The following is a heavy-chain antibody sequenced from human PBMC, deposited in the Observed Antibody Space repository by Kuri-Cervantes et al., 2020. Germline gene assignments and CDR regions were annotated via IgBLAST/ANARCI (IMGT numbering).Heavy chain of an antibody. Sequence: GGSLRLSCAASGFTFSNAWMSWVRQAPGKGLEWVGRIKTKTDGETTDYAAPVKGRFTISRDDSKNTLYLQMNSLRAEDTAVYYCARAARRPYSYYFDYWGQGTLVTVSS. V-gene: IGHV3-15*01. CDR2: IKTKTDGETT. CDR3: ARAARRPYSYYFDY. D-gene: IGHD2-15*01. J-gene: IGHJ4*02. CDR1: GFTFSNAW.